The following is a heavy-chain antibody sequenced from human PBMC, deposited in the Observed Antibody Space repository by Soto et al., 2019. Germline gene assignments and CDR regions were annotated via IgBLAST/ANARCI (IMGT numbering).Heavy chain of an antibody. J-gene: IGHJ4*02. CDR3: AAAYYDYVWGSYRNTPLDY. Sequence: QMQLVQSGPEVKKPGTSVKVSCKASGFTFTSSAVQWVRQARGQRLEWIGWIVVGSGNTNYAQKFQERVTITRDMSTSTAYMELSSLRSEDTAVYYCAAAYYDYVWGSYRNTPLDYWGQGTLVTVSS. V-gene: IGHV1-58*01. CDR1: GFTFTSSA. CDR2: IVVGSGNT. D-gene: IGHD3-16*02.